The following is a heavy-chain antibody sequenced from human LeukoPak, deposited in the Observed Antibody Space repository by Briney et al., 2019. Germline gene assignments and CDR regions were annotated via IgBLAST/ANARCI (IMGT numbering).Heavy chain of an antibody. Sequence: PGGSLRLSCAASGFTFSSYGMHWVRQAPGKGLEWVAVISYDGSNKYYADSVKGRFTISRDNSKNTPYLQMNSLRAEDTAVYYCAKAHRVLRYFDWFVDGMDVWGQGTTVTVSS. D-gene: IGHD3-9*01. J-gene: IGHJ6*02. V-gene: IGHV3-30*18. CDR2: ISYDGSNK. CDR1: GFTFSSYG. CDR3: AKAHRVLRYFDWFVDGMDV.